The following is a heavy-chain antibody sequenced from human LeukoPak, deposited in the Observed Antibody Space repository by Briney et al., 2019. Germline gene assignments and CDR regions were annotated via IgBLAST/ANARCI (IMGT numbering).Heavy chain of an antibody. J-gene: IGHJ5*02. CDR1: GFTVSSNY. V-gene: IGHV3-66*02. CDR3: AREVEAKWFDP. D-gene: IGHD2-15*01. Sequence: GGSLRLSCAASGFTVSSNYMSWVRQAPGKGLEWVSVIYSGGSTYYADSVKGRFTISRDSSKNTLFLQMNSLRAEDTAVYYCAREVEAKWFDPWGQGTLVTVSS. CDR2: IYSGGST.